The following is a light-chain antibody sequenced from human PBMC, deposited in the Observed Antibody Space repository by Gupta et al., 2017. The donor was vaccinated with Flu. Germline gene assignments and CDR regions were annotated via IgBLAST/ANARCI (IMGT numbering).Light chain of an antibody. CDR1: SIDIASYNL. J-gene: IGLJ2*01. CDR3: CSYAGRSSVV. Sequence: QSALTPPASVLGSPGQSITISCTGTSIDIASYNLVSWHQHHPGKAPKLVIYEDSKWPSGVSSRFSGSKSGNTASLTISGLQAEDEADYYCCSYAGRSSVVFGGGTKLTVL. CDR2: EDS. V-gene: IGLV2-23*01.